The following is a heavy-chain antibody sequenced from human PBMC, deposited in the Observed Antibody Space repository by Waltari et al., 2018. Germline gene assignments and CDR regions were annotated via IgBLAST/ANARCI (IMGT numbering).Heavy chain of an antibody. Sequence: QITLKESGPTLVKPTQTLTLTCTFSGFSLSTSGVGVGWIRQPPGKALEWLALIYWNDDKRYSPSLKSRRTITNCTSNNHVVLTMTNMDPVDTATYYCAHRRYGDYSFDYWGQGTLVTVSS. V-gene: IGHV2-5*01. J-gene: IGHJ4*02. CDR2: IYWNDDK. D-gene: IGHD4-17*01. CDR1: GFSLSTSGVG. CDR3: AHRRYGDYSFDY.